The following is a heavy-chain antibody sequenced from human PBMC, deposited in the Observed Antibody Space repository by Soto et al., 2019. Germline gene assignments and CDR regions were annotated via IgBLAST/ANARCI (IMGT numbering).Heavy chain of an antibody. D-gene: IGHD2-15*01. CDR2: INHSGST. CDR3: VWGCSGGSCSVDY. V-gene: IGHV4-34*01. Sequence: SETLSLTCAVYGGSFSGYYWSWIRQPPGKGLEWIGEINHSGSTNYNPSLKSRVTISVDTSKNQFSLKLSSVTAADTAVYYCVWGCSGGSCSVDYWGQGTLVSVSS. CDR1: GGSFSGYY. J-gene: IGHJ4*02.